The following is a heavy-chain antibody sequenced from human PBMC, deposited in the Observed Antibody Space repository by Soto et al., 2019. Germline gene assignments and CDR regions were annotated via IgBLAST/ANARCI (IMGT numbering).Heavy chain of an antibody. J-gene: IGHJ6*03. V-gene: IGHV4-4*02. CDR2: INHRGTT. CDR1: SGSISSSDW. CDR3: ARENRGTILPYYYYMDV. Sequence: QVHLEESGPGLVKPSGTLSLTCAVSSGSISSSDWWTWVRQPPGKGLEWIGEINHRGTTNYNPSLQSRAIISVDKSQNQFSLRLTSVTAADTAVYYCARENRGTILPYYYYMDVWGKGATVTVSS. D-gene: IGHD1-7*01.